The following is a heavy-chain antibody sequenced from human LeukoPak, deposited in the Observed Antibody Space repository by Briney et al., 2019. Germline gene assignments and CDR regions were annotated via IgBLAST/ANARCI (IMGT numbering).Heavy chain of an antibody. Sequence: SETLSLTCTVSGGSISCSSYYWGWIRQPPGGGLEWIGSIYYSGSPYYNPSLKSRVTVSLDTSKNLFSLELTSVTAADTAVYYCTRQQWELVTPFDYWGQGTLVSVSS. CDR3: TRQQWELVTPFDY. CDR1: GGSISCSSYY. V-gene: IGHV4-39*01. D-gene: IGHD1-26*01. CDR2: IYYSGSP. J-gene: IGHJ4*02.